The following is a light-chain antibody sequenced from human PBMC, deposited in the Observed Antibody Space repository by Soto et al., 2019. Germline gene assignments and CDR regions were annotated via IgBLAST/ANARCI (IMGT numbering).Light chain of an antibody. V-gene: IGKV1-12*01. CDR3: KQSRSFPLT. J-gene: IGKJ4*01. Sequence: DIQMTQSPSSLSASVGDRVTITCRASQDLDRWLAWYQQKPGEAPKVLIFAASSLQSGLPSRFSGGGSGTDFSLTISSLQPEDFATYYCKQSRSFPLTFGGGTKVAIK. CDR1: QDLDRW. CDR2: AAS.